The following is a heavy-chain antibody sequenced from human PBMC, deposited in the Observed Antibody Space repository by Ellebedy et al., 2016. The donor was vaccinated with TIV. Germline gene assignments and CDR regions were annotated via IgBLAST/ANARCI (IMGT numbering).Heavy chain of an antibody. J-gene: IGHJ3*02. Sequence: ASVKVSCXASGYTFTSYDINWVRQATGQGLEWMGWMNPNSGNTGYAQRIQGRVTMTTDTSTSTAYMELRSLRSDDTAVYYCARGRDSGTLSFDMWGQGTMVTVSS. CDR1: GYTFTSYD. V-gene: IGHV1-8*01. CDR3: ARGRDSGTLSFDM. CDR2: MNPNSGNT. D-gene: IGHD3-10*01.